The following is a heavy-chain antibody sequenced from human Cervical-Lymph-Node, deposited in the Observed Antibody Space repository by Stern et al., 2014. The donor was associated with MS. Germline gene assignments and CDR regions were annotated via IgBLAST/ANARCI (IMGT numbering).Heavy chain of an antibody. D-gene: IGHD1-1*01. CDR2: IYYSGAT. CDR1: GGSINNGDYY. Sequence: QVQLQESGPGLVKPSQTLSLTCTVSGGSINNGDYYWSWVRQHPGKGLEWLGYIYYSGATYYNPSLKGRLTISVDTSKRHFSLKLTSVTAADTAVYYRARELSGMYGMDVWGQGTTVTVSS. J-gene: IGHJ6*02. V-gene: IGHV4-31*03. CDR3: ARELSGMYGMDV.